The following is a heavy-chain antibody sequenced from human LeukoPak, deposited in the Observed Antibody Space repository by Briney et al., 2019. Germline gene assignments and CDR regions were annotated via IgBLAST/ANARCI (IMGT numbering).Heavy chain of an antibody. CDR2: INPNSGGT. Sequence: ASVKVSCKASGYTFTVHYLHWLRQAPGQGLEWMGWINPNSGGTNYAQKFQGRVTMTRDTSISTAYMELSRLRSDDTAVYYCARGHYGYFDYWGQGTLVTVSS. CDR3: ARGHYGYFDY. J-gene: IGHJ4*02. V-gene: IGHV1-2*02. CDR1: GYTFTVHY. D-gene: IGHD3-10*01.